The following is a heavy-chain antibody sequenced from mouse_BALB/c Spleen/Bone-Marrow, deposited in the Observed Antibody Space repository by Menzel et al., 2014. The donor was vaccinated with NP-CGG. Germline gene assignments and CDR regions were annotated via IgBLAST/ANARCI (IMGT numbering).Heavy chain of an antibody. CDR3: GRARYYYGSSYYAMDY. Sequence: QVQLQQPGPGLVAPSQSLSIACTVSGISLTSYGVHWVRQPPGKGLEWLGAIWAGGSTDYNSALMSRVSISKDNSKSKVFLKMNSLQNEDTAMYYCGRARYYYGSSYYAMDYWGQGTSVIVSS. V-gene: IGHV2-9*02. D-gene: IGHD1-1*01. CDR1: GISLTSYG. CDR2: IWAGGST. J-gene: IGHJ4*01.